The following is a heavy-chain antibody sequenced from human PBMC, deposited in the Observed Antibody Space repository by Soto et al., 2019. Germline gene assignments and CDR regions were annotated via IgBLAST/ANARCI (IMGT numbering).Heavy chain of an antibody. CDR1: GFTFDDYA. CDR3: AKDLVGATTPPHYYYYGMDV. J-gene: IGHJ6*02. Sequence: LSLTCAASGFTFDDYAMHWVRQAPGKGLEWVSLISWDGGSTYYADSVKGRFTISRDNSKNSLYLQMNSLRAEDTALYYCAKDLVGATTPPHYYYYGMDVWGQGTTVTVSS. CDR2: ISWDGGST. V-gene: IGHV3-43D*03. D-gene: IGHD1-26*01.